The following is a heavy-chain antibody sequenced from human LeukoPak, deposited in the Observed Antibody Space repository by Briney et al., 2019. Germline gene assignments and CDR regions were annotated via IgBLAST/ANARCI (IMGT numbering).Heavy chain of an antibody. CDR3: ARCLRSGSYYIDY. CDR2: INHSGST. V-gene: IGHV4-34*01. J-gene: IGHJ4*02. CDR1: GGSFSGYY. Sequence: SETLSLTCAVYGGSFSGYYWSWIRQPPGKGLEWIGEINHSGSTNYNPSLKSRVTISVDTSKNQFSLKLSSVTAADTAVYYCARCLRSGSYYIDYWGQGTLATVSS. D-gene: IGHD3-10*01.